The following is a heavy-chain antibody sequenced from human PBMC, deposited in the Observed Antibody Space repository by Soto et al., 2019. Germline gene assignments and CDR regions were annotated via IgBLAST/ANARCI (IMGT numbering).Heavy chain of an antibody. J-gene: IGHJ6*03. V-gene: IGHV4-59*08. D-gene: IGHD3-3*01. Sequence: SETLSLTCTVSGGSIRSYCWTWIRQPPGEGLEWIGCICNSGTTNYNPSLKSRVTISVDTSKNQFSLKLSSVTAADTAVYYCARLIYYDFWSGPRGDYYYYMDVWGKGTTVTVSS. CDR1: GGSIRSYC. CDR2: ICNSGTT. CDR3: ARLIYYDFWSGPRGDYYYYMDV.